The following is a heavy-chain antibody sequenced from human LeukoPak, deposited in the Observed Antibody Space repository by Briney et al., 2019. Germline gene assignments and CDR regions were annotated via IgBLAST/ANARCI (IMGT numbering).Heavy chain of an antibody. D-gene: IGHD3-16*01. CDR1: GGSFSGYY. V-gene: IGHV4-31*11. CDR2: IYYSGST. Sequence: SETLSLTCAVYGGSFSGYYWSWIRQHPGKGLEWIGYIYYSGSTYYNPSLKSRVTISVDTSKNQFSLKLSSVTAADTAVYYCASSSRAFRGRGKFDYWGQGTLVTVSS. CDR3: ASSSRAFRGRGKFDY. J-gene: IGHJ4*02.